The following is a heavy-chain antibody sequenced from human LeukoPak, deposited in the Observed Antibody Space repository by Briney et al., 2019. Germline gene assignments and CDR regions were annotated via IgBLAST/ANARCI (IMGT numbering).Heavy chain of an antibody. D-gene: IGHD3-22*01. Sequence: SETLSLTCTVSGGSISSSSYYWGWLRQPPGRGLEWVGSIYYSGSTYYNPSLKGRVTISVDTSKNQFSLKLSSVTAADTAVYYCAREDDSSGLDYWGQGTLVTVSS. CDR2: IYYSGST. J-gene: IGHJ4*02. CDR3: AREDDSSGLDY. V-gene: IGHV4-39*07. CDR1: GGSISSSSYY.